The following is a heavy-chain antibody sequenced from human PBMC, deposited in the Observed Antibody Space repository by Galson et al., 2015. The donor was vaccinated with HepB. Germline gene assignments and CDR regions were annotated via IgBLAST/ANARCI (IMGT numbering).Heavy chain of an antibody. V-gene: IGHV3-23*01. CDR2: ISGSGGST. D-gene: IGHD2-15*01. J-gene: IGHJ5*02. CDR1: GFTFSSYA. Sequence: SLRLSCAASGFTFSSYAMSWVRQAPGKGLEWVSAISGSGGSTYYADSVKGRFTISRDNSKNTLYLQMNSLRAEDTAVYYCAKDPSQGYSRENWFDPWGQGTLVTVSS. CDR3: AKDPSQGYSRENWFDP.